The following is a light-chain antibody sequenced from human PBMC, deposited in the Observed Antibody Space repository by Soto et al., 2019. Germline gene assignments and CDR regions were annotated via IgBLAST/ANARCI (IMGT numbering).Light chain of an antibody. J-gene: IGKJ1*01. CDR1: QSISSW. CDR2: DAS. V-gene: IGKV1-5*01. Sequence: IHMTQSPSTLSASVLYRVTITFLASQSISSWLAWYQQKPGKAPKLLIYDASSLESGVPPRFSGSGSGTDFTLAISSLQPEDSAAYYCLQDINYPWTFGQGTKVDIK. CDR3: LQDINYPWT.